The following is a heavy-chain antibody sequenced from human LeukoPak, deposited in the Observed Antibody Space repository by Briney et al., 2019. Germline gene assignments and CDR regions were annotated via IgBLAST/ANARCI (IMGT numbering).Heavy chain of an antibody. V-gene: IGHV3-23*01. Sequence: GGPLRLSCAASGFTFSSYAMSWVRQAPGKGLEWVSAISGSGGSTYYADSVKGRFTISRDNSKNTLYLQMNGLRAEDTAVYYCAKDDGVYCSSTSCWDDAFDVWGRGTMVTVSS. CDR2: ISGSGGST. D-gene: IGHD2-2*01. J-gene: IGHJ3*01. CDR1: GFTFSSYA. CDR3: AKDDGVYCSSTSCWDDAFDV.